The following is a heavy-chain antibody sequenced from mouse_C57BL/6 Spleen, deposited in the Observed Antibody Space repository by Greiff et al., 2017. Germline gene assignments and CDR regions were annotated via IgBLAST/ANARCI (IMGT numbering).Heavy chain of an antibody. CDR1: GYAFSSYW. D-gene: IGHD2-2*01. CDR3: DRTLGNDWFDY. Sequence: VQVVESGAELVKPGASVKISCKASGYAFSSYWMNWVKQRPGQGLEWIGQIYPGDGDTNYNGKFKGKATLTADKSSSTACMQLRSLTSEDSAVCFCDRTLGNDWFDYWGQGTTLTVSA. J-gene: IGHJ2*01. CDR2: IYPGDGDT. V-gene: IGHV1-80*01.